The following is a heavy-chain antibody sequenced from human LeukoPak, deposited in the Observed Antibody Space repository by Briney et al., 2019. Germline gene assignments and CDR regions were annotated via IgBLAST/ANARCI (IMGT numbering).Heavy chain of an antibody. J-gene: IGHJ4*02. D-gene: IGHD2-15*01. Sequence: GGSLRLSCAASGFTFSGSALHWVRQASGKGMEWVGRIRSSANNYATAYAASVKGRFTISRDDSKNTAYLQMNSLETEDTAVYYCTNLLGYYSGDTCYNYWGQGTLVTVSS. CDR3: TNLLGYYSGDTCYNY. V-gene: IGHV3-73*01. CDR2: IRSSANNYAT. CDR1: GFTFSGSA.